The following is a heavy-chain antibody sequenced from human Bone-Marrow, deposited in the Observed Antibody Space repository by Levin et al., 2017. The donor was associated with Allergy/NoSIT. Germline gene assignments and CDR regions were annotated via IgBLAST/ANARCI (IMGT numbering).Heavy chain of an antibody. V-gene: IGHV3-30*04. D-gene: IGHD2-2*01. J-gene: IGHJ4*02. CDR1: GFTFSSYA. CDR3: ARDGDIVVQYFDY. CDR2: ISYDGSNK. Sequence: GESLKISCAASGFTFSSYAMHWVRQAPGKGLEWVAVISYDGSNKYYADSVKGRFTISRDNSKNTLYLQMNSLRAEDTAVYYCARDGDIVVQYFDYWGQGTLVTVSS.